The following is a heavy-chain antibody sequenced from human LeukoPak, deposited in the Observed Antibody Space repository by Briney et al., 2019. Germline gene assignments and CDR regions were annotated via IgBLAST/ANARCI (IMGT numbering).Heavy chain of an antibody. Sequence: PSQTLSLTCTVSGGSSSSGDYYWSWIRQPPGKGLEWIGYIYYSGSTYYNPSLKSRVTISVDTSKNQFSLKLSSVTAADTAVYYCAREWADYYGSGSYYNDWGQGTLVTLSS. CDR3: AREWADYYGSGSYYND. V-gene: IGHV4-30-4*08. CDR1: GGSSSSGDYY. D-gene: IGHD3-10*01. J-gene: IGHJ4*02. CDR2: IYYSGST.